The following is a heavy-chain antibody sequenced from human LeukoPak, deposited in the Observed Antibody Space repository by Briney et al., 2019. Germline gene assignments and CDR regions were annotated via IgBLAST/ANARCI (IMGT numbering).Heavy chain of an antibody. CDR1: GFKFSSYS. J-gene: IGHJ4*02. V-gene: IGHV3-21*01. D-gene: IGHD3-10*01. Sequence: GGSLRLSCAASGFKFSSYSMNWVRQAPGKGLEWVSSISSSSSYIYYADSVKGRFTISRDNAKNSLYLQMNSLRAEDTAVYYCARNYGSGSYKDYYFDYWGQGTLVTVSS. CDR2: ISSSSSYI. CDR3: ARNYGSGSYKDYYFDY.